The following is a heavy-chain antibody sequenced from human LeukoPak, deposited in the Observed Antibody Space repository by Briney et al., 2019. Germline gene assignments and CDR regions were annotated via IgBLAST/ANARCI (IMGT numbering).Heavy chain of an antibody. J-gene: IGHJ6*03. CDR1: EFSVGSNY. CDR2: IYSGGST. Sequence: GGSLRLSCAASEFSVGSNYMTWVRQAPGKGLEWVSLIYSGGSTYYADSVKGRFTISRDNSKNTLYLQMNSLRAEDTAVYYCAKDPSIVGAYMDVWGKGTTVTVSS. D-gene: IGHD1-26*01. V-gene: IGHV3-66*01. CDR3: AKDPSIVGAYMDV.